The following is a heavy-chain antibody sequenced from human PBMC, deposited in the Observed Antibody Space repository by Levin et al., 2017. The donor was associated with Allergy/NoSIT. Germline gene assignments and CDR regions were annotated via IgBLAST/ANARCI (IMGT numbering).Heavy chain of an antibody. D-gene: IGHD2-2*01. J-gene: IGHJ3*02. CDR2: IRSKAYGGTT. CDR1: GFTFGDYA. CDR3: TRGTVPAADDAFDI. V-gene: IGHV3-49*03. Sequence: GGSLRLSCTASGFTFGDYAMSWFRQAPGKGLEWVGFIRSKAYGGTTEYAASVKGRFTISRDDSKSIAYLQMNSLKTEDTAVYYCTRGTVPAADDAFDIWGQGTMVTVSS.